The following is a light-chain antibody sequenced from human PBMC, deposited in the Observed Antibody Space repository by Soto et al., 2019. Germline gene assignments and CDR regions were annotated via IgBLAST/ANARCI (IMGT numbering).Light chain of an antibody. CDR1: SSDVGGYYY. J-gene: IGLJ2*01. Sequence: QSVLTQPASVSGSPGQSITISCTGTSSDVGGYYYVSWYQHHPGKAPKLMIYEVSNRPSGVSNRFSGSKSGNTASLTISGLQAEDEADYYCSSYTSSSTVLFGGGTNVTVL. CDR3: SSYTSSSTVL. CDR2: EVS. V-gene: IGLV2-14*01.